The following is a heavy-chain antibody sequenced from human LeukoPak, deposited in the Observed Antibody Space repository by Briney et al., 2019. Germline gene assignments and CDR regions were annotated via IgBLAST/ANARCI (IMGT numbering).Heavy chain of an antibody. CDR2: VYDNDIS. Sequence: SETLSLTCSVSGASIRSYFWSWIRQSPGKGLEWIGYVYDNDISNFNPSLESRVTILVDRSKSQFSLKPRFVTAADTAVYYCARGLVLATDDAFDIWGPGTMVTVSS. CDR3: ARGLVLATDDAFDI. CDR1: GASIRSYF. J-gene: IGHJ3*02. V-gene: IGHV4-59*01. D-gene: IGHD5-12*01.